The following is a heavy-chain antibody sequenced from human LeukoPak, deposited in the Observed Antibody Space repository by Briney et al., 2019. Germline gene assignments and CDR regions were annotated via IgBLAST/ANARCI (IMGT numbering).Heavy chain of an antibody. Sequence: GESLKISCKGSGYSFTSYWIGWVRQMPGKGLEWMGIIYPGDSDTRYSPSFQGQVTISADKSISTAYLQWSSLKASDTAMYYCARGYCTNGVCPGASDIWGQGTMVTVSS. J-gene: IGHJ3*02. V-gene: IGHV5-51*01. CDR1: GYSFTSYW. CDR2: IYPGDSDT. D-gene: IGHD2-8*01. CDR3: ARGYCTNGVCPGASDI.